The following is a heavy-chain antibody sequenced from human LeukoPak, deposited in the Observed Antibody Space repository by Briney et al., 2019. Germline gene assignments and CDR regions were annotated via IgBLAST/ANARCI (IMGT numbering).Heavy chain of an antibody. CDR3: AKGPSSSWLSDYYYYMDV. D-gene: IGHD6-13*01. CDR1: GFTFSSYA. V-gene: IGHV3-23*01. CDR2: ISGSGGST. Sequence: PGGSLRLSCAASGFTFSSYAMSWVRQAPGKGLEWVSAISGSGGSTYYADSVKGRFTISRDNSKNTLYLQMNSLRAEDTAVYYCAKGPSSSWLSDYYYYMDVWGKGTTVTVSS. J-gene: IGHJ6*03.